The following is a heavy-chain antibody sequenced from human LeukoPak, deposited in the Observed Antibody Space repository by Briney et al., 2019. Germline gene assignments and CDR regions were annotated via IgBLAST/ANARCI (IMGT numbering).Heavy chain of an antibody. CDR2: ISWNSGLI. CDR3: AKVGIFGLVTYYFDY. CDR1: GFTFDEYA. J-gene: IGHJ4*02. Sequence: GASLRLSCAASGFTFDEYAMHWVRQAPGKGLEWVSGISWNSGLIDYADSVKGRFTISRDNAKNSLYLQMNSLKAEDTAFYYCAKVGIFGLVTYYFDYWGQGTLVTVSS. D-gene: IGHD3/OR15-3a*01. V-gene: IGHV3-9*01.